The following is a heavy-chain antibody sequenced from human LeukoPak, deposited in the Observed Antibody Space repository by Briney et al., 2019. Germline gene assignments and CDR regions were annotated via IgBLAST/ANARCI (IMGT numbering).Heavy chain of an antibody. CDR2: INPNSGGT. D-gene: IGHD2-2*01. J-gene: IGHJ5*02. Sequence: ASVKVSCKASGYTFTGYYMHWVRQAPGQGLEWMGWINPNSGGTNYAQKFQGRVTMTRDTSISTAYIELSRLRSDDTAVYYCARACSSTSCLRFDPWGQGTLVTVSS. V-gene: IGHV1-2*02. CDR1: GYTFTGYY. CDR3: ARACSSTSCLRFDP.